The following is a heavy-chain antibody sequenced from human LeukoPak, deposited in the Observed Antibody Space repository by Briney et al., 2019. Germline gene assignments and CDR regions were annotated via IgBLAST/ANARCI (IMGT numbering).Heavy chain of an antibody. Sequence: SETLSLTCTVSGGSISSGSYYWSWIRQPAGKGLEWIGRIYTSGSTNYNPSLKSRVTISVDTSKNQFSLKLSSVTAADTAVYYCARDLGIAVAGFDYWGQGTLVTVSS. CDR3: ARDLGIAVAGFDY. CDR2: IYTSGST. CDR1: GGSISSGSYY. D-gene: IGHD6-19*01. V-gene: IGHV4-61*02. J-gene: IGHJ4*02.